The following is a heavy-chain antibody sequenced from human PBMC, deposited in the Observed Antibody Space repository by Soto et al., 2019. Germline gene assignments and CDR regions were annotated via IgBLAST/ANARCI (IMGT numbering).Heavy chain of an antibody. V-gene: IGHV3-48*01. CDR3: ARDLPYIAVAGTSYFQH. CDR1: GFTFSSYS. J-gene: IGHJ1*01. D-gene: IGHD6-19*01. CDR2: ISSSSSTI. Sequence: EVQLVESGGGLVQPGVSLRLSCAASGFTFSSYSMNWVRQAPGKGLEWVSYISSSSSTIYYADSVKGRFTISRDNAKNSLYLQMNSLRAEDTAVYYCARDLPYIAVAGTSYFQHWGQGTLVTVSS.